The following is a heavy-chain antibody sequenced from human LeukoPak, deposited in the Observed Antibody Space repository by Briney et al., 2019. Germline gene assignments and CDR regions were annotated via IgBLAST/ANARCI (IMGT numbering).Heavy chain of an antibody. J-gene: IGHJ3*01. CDR3: ARDISGQSRYLDAFDV. CDR1: GGSISSYY. V-gene: IGHV4-59*01. D-gene: IGHD6-13*01. CDR2: IYYSGST. Sequence: SETLSLTRTVSGGSISSYYWSWIRQPPGKGLEWIGYIYYSGSTNYNPSLKSRVTISVDTSKNQFALKLSSVTAADTAVYYCARDISGQSRYLDAFDVWGQGTMVTVSS.